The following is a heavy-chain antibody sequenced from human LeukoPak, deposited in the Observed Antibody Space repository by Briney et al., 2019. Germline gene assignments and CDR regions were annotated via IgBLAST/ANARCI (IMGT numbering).Heavy chain of an antibody. CDR1: GYTFTGYY. V-gene: IGHV1-2*06. Sequence: ASVKVSCKASGYTFTGYYMHWVRQAPGQGLEWMGRINPNSGGTNYAQKFQGRVTMTRDTSISTAYMELSRLRSDDTAVYYCARGGYGGVGENWFDPWGQGTLVTVSS. D-gene: IGHD4-23*01. J-gene: IGHJ5*02. CDR2: INPNSGGT. CDR3: ARGGYGGVGENWFDP.